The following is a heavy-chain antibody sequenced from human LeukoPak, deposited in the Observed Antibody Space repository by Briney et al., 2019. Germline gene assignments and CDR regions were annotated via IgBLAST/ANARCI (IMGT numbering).Heavy chain of an antibody. CDR2: ISGGGGST. V-gene: IGHV3-23*01. D-gene: IGHD2-2*01. Sequence: GGSLRLSCAASGFTFSSYAMNWVRQAPGKWLEWVSVISGGGGSTYYADSVKGRFTISRDNSKNTLYLQMNSLRADHTAVYYCARSPTAINGYFDPWGQGTLVTVSS. J-gene: IGHJ5*02. CDR1: GFTFSSYA. CDR3: ARSPTAINGYFDP.